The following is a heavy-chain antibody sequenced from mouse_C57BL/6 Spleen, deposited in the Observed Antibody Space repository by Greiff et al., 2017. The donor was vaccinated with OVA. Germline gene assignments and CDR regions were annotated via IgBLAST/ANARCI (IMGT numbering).Heavy chain of an antibody. CDR3: ARRSFITTVVEGYAMDY. D-gene: IGHD1-1*01. CDR1: GYTFTDYN. J-gene: IGHJ4*01. CDR2: INPNNGGT. V-gene: IGHV1-18*01. Sequence: EVQGVESGPELVKPGASVKIPCKASGYTFTDYNMDWVKQSHGKSLEWIGDINPNNGGTIYNQKFKGKATLTVDKSSSTAYMELRSLTSEDTAVYYCARRSFITTVVEGYAMDYWGQGTSVTVSS.